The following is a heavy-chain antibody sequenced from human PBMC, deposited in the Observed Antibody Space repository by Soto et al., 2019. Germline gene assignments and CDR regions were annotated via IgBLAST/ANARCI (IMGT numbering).Heavy chain of an antibody. J-gene: IGHJ4*02. V-gene: IGHV3-7*03. CDR1: GFPFSSYW. D-gene: IGHD2-15*01. CDR2: IKQDGSEK. CDR3: ARYCSGGRCLDN. Sequence: GGSLRLSCAASGFPFSSYWMSWVRQAPGKGLEWVANIKQDGSEKYYVDSVKGRFTISRDNAKNSLYLQMNSLRAEDTAIYYCARYCSGGRCLDNWGQGTLVTVSS.